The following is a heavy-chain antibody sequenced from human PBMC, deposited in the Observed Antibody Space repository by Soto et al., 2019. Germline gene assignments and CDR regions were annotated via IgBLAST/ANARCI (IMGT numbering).Heavy chain of an antibody. CDR3: ATGNSSSSGEPFDP. D-gene: IGHD6-6*01. CDR2: IYHSGST. J-gene: IGHJ5*02. V-gene: IGHV4-30-2*01. CDR1: GGSISSGGYS. Sequence: PSETLSLTCAVSGGSISSGGYSWSWIRQPPGKGLEWIGYIYHSGSTYYNPSLKSRVTISVDRSKNQFSLKLSSVTAADTAVYYCATGNSSSSGEPFDPWGQGTLVTVSS.